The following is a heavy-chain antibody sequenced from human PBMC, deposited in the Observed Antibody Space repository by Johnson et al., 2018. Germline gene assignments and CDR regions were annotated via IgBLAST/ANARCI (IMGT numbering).Heavy chain of an antibody. V-gene: IGHV3-53*01. J-gene: IGHJ6*02. CDR3: ARDKGYSYGENYYSYGMDV. Sequence: VQLVESGGGLIQAGGSLRLSCAASGFTVSTNYMNWVRQAPGKGLEWVSVFYSGGSTYYADSVKGRFTISRDNSKNTLYLQMNSLRAEDTAVYYCARDKGYSYGENYYSYGMDVWGQGTTVTVSS. CDR2: FYSGGST. CDR1: GFTVSTNY. D-gene: IGHD5-18*01.